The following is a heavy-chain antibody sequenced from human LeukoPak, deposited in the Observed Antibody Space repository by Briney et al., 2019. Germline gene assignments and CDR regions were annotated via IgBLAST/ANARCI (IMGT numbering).Heavy chain of an antibody. CDR3: ARHQGALVVPAAAGWFDI. Sequence: SETLSLTCAVYGGSFSGYYWSWIREPPGKGLEWIGEINHSGSTNYNPSLKSRVTISVDTSKNQFSLKLSSVTAADTAVYYCARHQGALVVPAAAGWFDIWGQGTLVTVSS. D-gene: IGHD2-2*01. V-gene: IGHV4-34*01. J-gene: IGHJ5*02. CDR2: INHSGST. CDR1: GGSFSGYY.